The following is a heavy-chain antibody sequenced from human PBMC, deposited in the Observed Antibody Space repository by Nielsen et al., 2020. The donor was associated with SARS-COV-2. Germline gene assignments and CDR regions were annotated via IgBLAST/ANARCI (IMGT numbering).Heavy chain of an antibody. D-gene: IGHD4-17*01. CDR3: ARDKGDYGSEAAGMDV. Sequence: GESLKISCAASGFTFSGYTMNWVRQAPGKGLEWVSSITSSGTYIYYTDSLKGRFTISRDNAKNSLYLQMNSLRPEDTAVYYCARDKGDYGSEAAGMDVWGQGTTVTVSS. J-gene: IGHJ6*02. V-gene: IGHV3-21*04. CDR2: ITSSGTYI. CDR1: GFTFSGYT.